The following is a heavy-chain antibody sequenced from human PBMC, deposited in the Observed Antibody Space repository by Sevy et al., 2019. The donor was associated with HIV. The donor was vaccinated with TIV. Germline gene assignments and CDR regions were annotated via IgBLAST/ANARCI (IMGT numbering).Heavy chain of an antibody. CDR2: FSFGCGRI. J-gene: IGHJ4*02. CDR1: GFTFSKYS. V-gene: IGHV3-23*01. D-gene: IGHD2-8*01. Sequence: GGSLRLSCEASGFTFSKYSMSWVRQAPGKGLEWVSTFSFGCGRINYADSVKGRFTISRDDSKNTLYLQMNSLEAEDTAVYYCAREGCTKPHDYWGQGTLVTVSS. CDR3: AREGCTKPHDY.